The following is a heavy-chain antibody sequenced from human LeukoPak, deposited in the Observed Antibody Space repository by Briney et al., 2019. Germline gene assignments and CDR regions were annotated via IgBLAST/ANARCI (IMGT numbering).Heavy chain of an antibody. CDR3: ARRGTTYCTVDSCHPNWFDP. CDR1: GFTFSDYY. CDR2: INRSSSDT. J-gene: IGHJ5*02. V-gene: IGHV3-11*03. Sequence: GGSLRLSCAASGFTFSDYYMTWIRQAPGRGLEWISYINRSSSDTKYADSVKGRFTISRDNAKNSVYLLMNSLRAEDTAVYYCARRGTTYCTVDSCHPNWFDPWGQGTLVTVSS. D-gene: IGHD2-15*01.